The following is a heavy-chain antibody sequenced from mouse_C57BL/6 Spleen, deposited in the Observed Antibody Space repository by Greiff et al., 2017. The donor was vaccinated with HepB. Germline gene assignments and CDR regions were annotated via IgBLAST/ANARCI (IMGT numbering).Heavy chain of an antibody. V-gene: IGHV1-82*01. J-gene: IGHJ3*01. Sequence: QVQLQQSGPELVKPGASVKISCKASGYAFSSSWMNWVKQRPGKGLEWIGRIYPGDGDTNYNGKFKGKATLTADKSSSTAYMQLSSLTSEDSAVYFGARWLLRFAYWGQGTLVTVSA. CDR1: GYAFSSSW. CDR2: IYPGDGDT. D-gene: IGHD2-3*01. CDR3: ARWLLRFAY.